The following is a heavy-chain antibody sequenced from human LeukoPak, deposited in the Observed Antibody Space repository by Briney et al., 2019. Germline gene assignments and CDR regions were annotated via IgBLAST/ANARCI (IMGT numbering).Heavy chain of an antibody. Sequence: SSETLSLTCTVSGGSISSYYWSWIRQPPGKGLEWIGYIYYSGSTNYNPSLKSRVTISVDTSKNQFSLKLSSVTAADTAVYYCACVLRYSNYYGMDVWGQGTTVTVSS. J-gene: IGHJ6*02. CDR1: GGSISSYY. CDR3: ACVLRYSNYYGMDV. V-gene: IGHV4-59*01. D-gene: IGHD3-9*01. CDR2: IYYSGST.